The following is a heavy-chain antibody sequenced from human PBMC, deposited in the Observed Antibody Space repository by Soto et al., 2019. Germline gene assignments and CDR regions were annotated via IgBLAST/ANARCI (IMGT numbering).Heavy chain of an antibody. J-gene: IGHJ4*02. V-gene: IGHV1-8*01. D-gene: IGHD1-26*01. Sequence: ASVNVSCKASGYTFTSYDINWVRQATGQGLEWMGWMNPNSGNTGYAQKFQGRVTMTRNTSISTAYMELSSLRSEDTAVYYCARVPWEILAPQFDSWGQGTLVIVSS. CDR2: MNPNSGNT. CDR1: GYTFTSYD. CDR3: ARVPWEILAPQFDS.